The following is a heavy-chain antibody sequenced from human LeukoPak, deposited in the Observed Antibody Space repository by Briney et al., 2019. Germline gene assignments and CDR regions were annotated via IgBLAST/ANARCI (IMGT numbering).Heavy chain of an antibody. CDR1: GYTLTELS. J-gene: IGHJ5*02. Sequence: GASVKVSCKVSGYTLTELSMHWVRQAPGKGLEWMGGFDPEDGETIYAQKFQGRVTMTEDTSTDTAYMELSSLRSEDTAVYYCATGDPDYDFWSGYHHWGQGTLVTVSS. V-gene: IGHV1-24*01. CDR3: ATGDPDYDFWSGYHH. CDR2: FDPEDGET. D-gene: IGHD3-3*01.